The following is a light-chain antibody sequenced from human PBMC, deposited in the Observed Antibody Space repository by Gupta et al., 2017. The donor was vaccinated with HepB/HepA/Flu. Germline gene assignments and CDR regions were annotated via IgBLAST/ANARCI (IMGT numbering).Light chain of an antibody. V-gene: IGKV2-28*01. CDR2: LGS. CDR1: QSLLQSNGYNC. J-gene: IGKJ1*01. Sequence: IVMTQSPLFLSVIPGEPASISCRSSQSLLQSNGYNCLDWYLQKPGQSPQLLIYLGSNRASGVPDRFSGSGSGTNSTLKISRVEAEDVAIYYCRQALQTRTTFGQGTKVEIK. CDR3: RQALQTRTT.